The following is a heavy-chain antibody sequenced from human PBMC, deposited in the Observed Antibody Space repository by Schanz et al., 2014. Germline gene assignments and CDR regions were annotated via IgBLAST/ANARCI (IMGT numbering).Heavy chain of an antibody. J-gene: IGHJ4*02. D-gene: IGHD4-17*01. Sequence: EVRLVESGGDLVQPGGSLRLSCAASGFSVSSNFMTWVRQAPGKGLEWVSLIYSGGDTNYAGSVKGRFTISRDSSKNTLFLQMNSLRAEDTAVYFCARDPYGKNSGDFDYWGQGTLVTVSS. CDR1: GFSVSSNF. CDR3: ARDPYGKNSGDFDY. V-gene: IGHV3-66*01. CDR2: IYSGGDT.